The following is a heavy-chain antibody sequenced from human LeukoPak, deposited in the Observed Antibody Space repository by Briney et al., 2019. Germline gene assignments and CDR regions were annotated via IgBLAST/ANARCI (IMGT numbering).Heavy chain of an antibody. V-gene: IGHV1-46*01. Sequence: EASVKVSCKASGYTFTSYYMHWVRQAPGQGLEWMGIINPSGGSTSYTQKFQGRVTMTRDTSTSTVYMELSSLRSEDTAVYYCARALYCSSTSCKGEPDYWGQGTLVTVSS. CDR2: INPSGGST. CDR3: ARALYCSSTSCKGEPDY. J-gene: IGHJ4*02. D-gene: IGHD2-2*01. CDR1: GYTFTSYY.